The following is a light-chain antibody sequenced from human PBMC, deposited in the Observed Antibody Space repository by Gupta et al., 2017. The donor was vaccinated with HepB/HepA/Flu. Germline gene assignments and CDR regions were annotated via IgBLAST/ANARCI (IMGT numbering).Light chain of an antibody. J-gene: IGKJ5*01. CDR2: ATS. CDR1: QSINKY. CDR3: QQSDTTPIT. Sequence: DIQMTQSPSSLSASVGDRVTITCRASQSINKYLNWYEQKPGKAPKLLIYATSRWHSGVPSRFSGSGSGTEFTLTISNLQPEDFATYYCQQSDTTPITFGQGTRLEIK. V-gene: IGKV1-39*01.